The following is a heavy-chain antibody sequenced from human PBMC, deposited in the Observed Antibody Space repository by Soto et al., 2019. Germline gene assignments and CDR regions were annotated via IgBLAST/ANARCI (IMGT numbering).Heavy chain of an antibody. CDR3: AKDAHTYGSTYFFDY. Sequence: GGSLRLSCAASGFTVSSFGMHWVRQAPGKGLEWVVVLSYDGNDKYYADSVKGRFTISRDNSKNTLYLQMNSLRTEDTAVYYCAKDAHTYGSTYFFDYWGQGTLVTVS. CDR2: LSYDGNDK. CDR1: GFTVSSFG. V-gene: IGHV3-30*18. D-gene: IGHD5-18*01. J-gene: IGHJ4*02.